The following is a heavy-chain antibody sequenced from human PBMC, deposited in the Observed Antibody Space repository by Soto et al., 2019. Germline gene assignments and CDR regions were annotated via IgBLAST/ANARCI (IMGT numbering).Heavy chain of an antibody. J-gene: IGHJ3*02. D-gene: IGHD3-22*01. V-gene: IGHV3-23*01. Sequence: GGSLRVSCAASGFTFSGYAMSWVRQAPGKGLEWVSAISGSGGSTYYADSVKGRFTISRDNSKNTLYLQMNSLRAEDTAVYYCAKDTYYYDSSGYYPDAFDIWGQGTMVTVSS. CDR2: ISGSGGST. CDR3: AKDTYYYDSSGYYPDAFDI. CDR1: GFTFSGYA.